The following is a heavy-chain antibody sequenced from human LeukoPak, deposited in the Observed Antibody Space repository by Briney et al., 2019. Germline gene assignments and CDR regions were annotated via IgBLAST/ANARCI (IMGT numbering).Heavy chain of an antibody. D-gene: IGHD2/OR15-2a*01. V-gene: IGHV3-7*01. CDR3: ARYTLTTFSDYYYYYYMDV. J-gene: IGHJ6*03. Sequence: GGSLRLSCAASGFTFSSYWMSWVRQAPGKGLEWVANIKQDGSEKYYVDSVKGRFTISRDNAKNSLYLQVNSLRAEDTAVYYCARYTLTTFSDYYYYYYMDVWGKGTTVTVSS. CDR1: GFTFSSYW. CDR2: IKQDGSEK.